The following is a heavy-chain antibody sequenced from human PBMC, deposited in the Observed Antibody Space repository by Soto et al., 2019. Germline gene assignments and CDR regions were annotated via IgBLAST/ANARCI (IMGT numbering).Heavy chain of an antibody. CDR1: GFTFSSYA. D-gene: IGHD3-22*01. V-gene: IGHV3-23*01. Sequence: GGSLSLSCAASGFTFSSYAMSWVRQAPGKGLEWVSAISGSGGSTYYADSVKGRFTISRDNSKNTLYLQMNSLRAEDTAVYYCAKDRGGYYYDSSGYYHDAFDIWGQGT. CDR2: ISGSGGST. CDR3: AKDRGGYYYDSSGYYHDAFDI. J-gene: IGHJ3*02.